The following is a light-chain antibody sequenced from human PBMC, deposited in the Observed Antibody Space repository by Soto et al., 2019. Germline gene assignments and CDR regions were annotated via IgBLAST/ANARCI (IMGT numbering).Light chain of an antibody. CDR1: QSLDGR. CDR2: RAS. CDR3: QQYNNWPIT. Sequence: DIQMTQSPSTLSASVGDRVTLTCRAGQSLDGRLAWYQQKPGKAPRLLIYRASTITTGIPARFSGSGSGTEFTLTINSLQSEDFAVYYCQQYNNWPITFGQGTRLEIK. V-gene: IGKV1-5*03. J-gene: IGKJ5*01.